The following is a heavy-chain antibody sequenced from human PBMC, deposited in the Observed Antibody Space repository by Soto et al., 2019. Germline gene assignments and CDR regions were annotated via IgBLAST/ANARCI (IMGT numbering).Heavy chain of an antibody. J-gene: IGHJ6*02. CDR2: ISSSESTI. Sequence: EVLLMESGGGLVQPGGSLRLSCAAPGFTFSSYSMNWIRQAPGKGLEWVSYISSSESTIYYADSVKGRFTISRDNAKNSRYLQMNSLRDEDTAVYYCARVFGVVRASYGMDVWGQGTTVTVSS. CDR1: GFTFSSYS. CDR3: ARVFGVVRASYGMDV. D-gene: IGHD3-3*01. V-gene: IGHV3-48*02.